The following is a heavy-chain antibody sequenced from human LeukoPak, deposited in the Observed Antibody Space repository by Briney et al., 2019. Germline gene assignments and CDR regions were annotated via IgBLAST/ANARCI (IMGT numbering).Heavy chain of an antibody. D-gene: IGHD1-26*01. J-gene: IGHJ4*02. CDR3: TRDGVERELPLDY. CDR1: GFTFGDYA. V-gene: IGHV3-49*04. Sequence: GGSLRLSCTASGFTFGDYAMSWVRQAPGKGLEWVGFIRSKAYGGTTEYAASVKGRFTISRDDSKSIAYLQMNSLKTEDTAVYYCTRDGVERELPLDYWGQGTLVTVSS. CDR2: IRSKAYGGTT.